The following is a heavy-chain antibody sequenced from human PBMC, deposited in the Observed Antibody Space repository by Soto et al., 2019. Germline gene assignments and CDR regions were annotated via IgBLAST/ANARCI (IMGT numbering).Heavy chain of an antibody. CDR3: ARDFWSGYYGGLDY. V-gene: IGHV1-18*01. Sequence: GASVKVSCKASGYTFTSYGISWVRQAPGQGLEWMGWISASNGNTKYSQKFQGRVSITRDTSATTAYMELSSLTSEDTAVYYCARDFWSGYYGGLDYWGQGTLVTVSS. CDR1: GYTFTSYG. CDR2: ISASNGNT. J-gene: IGHJ4*02. D-gene: IGHD3-3*01.